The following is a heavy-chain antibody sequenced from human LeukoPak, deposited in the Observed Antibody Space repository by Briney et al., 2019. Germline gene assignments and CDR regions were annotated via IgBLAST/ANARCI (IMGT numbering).Heavy chain of an antibody. CDR3: AKDRGRERRIQLWLGHYYGMDV. J-gene: IGHJ6*02. V-gene: IGHV3-23*01. D-gene: IGHD5-18*01. CDR1: GFTFSSYV. Sequence: PGGSLRLSCAASGFTFSSYVMNWVRQAPGKGLEWVSAISGSGGSTYYADSVKGRFTISRDNSKNTLYLQMNSLRAEDTAVYYCAKDRGRERRIQLWLGHYYGMDVWGQGTTVTVSS. CDR2: ISGSGGST.